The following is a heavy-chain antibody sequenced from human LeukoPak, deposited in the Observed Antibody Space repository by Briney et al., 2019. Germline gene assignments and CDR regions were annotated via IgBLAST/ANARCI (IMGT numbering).Heavy chain of an antibody. J-gene: IGHJ4*02. D-gene: IGHD6-13*01. CDR3: ARARYSSSWACDY. CDR1: GGSLSPYY. Sequence: PSETLSLTCTVSGGSLSPYYWGWIRQPPGKGLEWIGYIYYSGSTNYNPSLKSRVTISVDTSKNQFSLKLSSVTAADTAVYYCARARYSSSWACDYWGQGTLVTVSS. CDR2: IYYSGST. V-gene: IGHV4-59*01.